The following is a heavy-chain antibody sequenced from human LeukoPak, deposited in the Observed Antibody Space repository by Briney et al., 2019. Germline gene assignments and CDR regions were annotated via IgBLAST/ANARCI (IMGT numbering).Heavy chain of an antibody. D-gene: IGHD3-10*01. Sequence: PGGSLRLSCTASGFTSSNYWMSWVRQAPGKGLEWVGNIKQDGSEKYYVDSVKGRFTISRDNAKNSLYLQMNSLRVEDTAVYYCASPNYYGSGPSDLWGRGTQVTVSS. CDR1: GFTSSNYW. J-gene: IGHJ2*01. CDR2: IKQDGSEK. V-gene: IGHV3-7*01. CDR3: ASPNYYGSGPSDL.